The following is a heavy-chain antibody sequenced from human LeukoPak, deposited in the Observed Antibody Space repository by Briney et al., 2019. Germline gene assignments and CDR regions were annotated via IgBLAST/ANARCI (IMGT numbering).Heavy chain of an antibody. CDR1: GFIFGSYS. V-gene: IGHV3-48*01. CDR3: ARDGVKAGTPFYFDF. J-gene: IGHJ4*02. Sequence: PGGSLRLSCSASGFIFGSYSMNWVRQAPGKGLQWVSYISGSSTNVFYADSVKGRFTISRDNAENSLYLQMNSLRAEDTAVYYCARDGVKAGTPFYFDFWGQGALVTVSS. CDR2: ISGSSTNV. D-gene: IGHD2-15*01.